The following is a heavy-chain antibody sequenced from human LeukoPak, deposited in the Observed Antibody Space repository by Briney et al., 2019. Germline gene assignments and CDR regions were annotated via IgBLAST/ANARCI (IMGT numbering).Heavy chain of an antibody. J-gene: IGHJ3*01. CDR3: ARAPHRQTSRDCSATSCRSGGFGL. V-gene: IGHV1-18*01. CDR1: GYTFTSYG. D-gene: IGHD2-2*01. Sequence: GASVKVSCKASGYTFTSYGISWVRQAPGQGLEWMGWISAYNGNTNYAQKLQGRVTMTTDTSTSTAYMELTSLRSEDTAVYYCARAPHRQTSRDCSATSCRSGGFGLWGHGTMVTVSS. CDR2: ISAYNGNT.